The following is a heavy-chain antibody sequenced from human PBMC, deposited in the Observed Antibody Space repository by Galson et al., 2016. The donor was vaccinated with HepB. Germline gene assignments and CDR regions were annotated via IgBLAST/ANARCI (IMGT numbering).Heavy chain of an antibody. CDR2: IKEDGTEK. CDR1: GFNFRGYW. J-gene: IGHJ4*02. CDR3: AREGLADGSYFDY. Sequence: SLRLSCAASGFNFRGYWMSWVRQAPGKGLEWVANIKEDGTEKCYADSVKGRFTISRDNARNSLYLQMNSLRAEDTGIYYCAREGLADGSYFDYWGRGTLVTV. D-gene: IGHD5-24*01. V-gene: IGHV3-7*01.